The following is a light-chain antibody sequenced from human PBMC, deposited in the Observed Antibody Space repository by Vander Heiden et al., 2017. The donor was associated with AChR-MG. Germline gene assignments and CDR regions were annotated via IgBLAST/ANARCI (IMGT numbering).Light chain of an antibody. Sequence: QSALTQPASVSGSPGPSITISCTGTSSDAGSYNLVSGYQQHPGKAPKLMIYEGRNRPAGVTNRFAGSKSGNTASLTISGLQAEDEADYYCCSYAGSRVFGGGTKLTVL. CDR3: CSYAGSRV. CDR1: SSDAGSYNL. J-gene: IGLJ2*01. V-gene: IGLV2-23*01. CDR2: EGR.